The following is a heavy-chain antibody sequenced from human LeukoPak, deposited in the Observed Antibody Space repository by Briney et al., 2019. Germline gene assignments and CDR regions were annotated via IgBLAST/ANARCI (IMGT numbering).Heavy chain of an antibody. D-gene: IGHD3-16*01. J-gene: IGHJ4*02. CDR1: GYTFSDYG. Sequence: PGGSLRLSCTASGYTFSDYGMHWVRQAPGKGLEWLSVISYSGVVKFYADSVKGRFTISRDNSKNTLYLQMNSLRAEDTAVYYCAKDRMFGGGLNGYFDYWGQGTLVTVSS. CDR2: ISYSGVVK. V-gene: IGHV3-30*18. CDR3: AKDRMFGGGLNGYFDY.